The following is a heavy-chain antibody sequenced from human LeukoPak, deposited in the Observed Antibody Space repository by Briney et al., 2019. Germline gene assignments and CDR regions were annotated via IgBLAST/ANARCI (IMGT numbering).Heavy chain of an antibody. V-gene: IGHV4-39*07. J-gene: IGHJ5*02. CDR3: ARAGGFTILRGVVNNWFDP. Sequence: SETLSLTCTVSGGSISSSSYYWGWIRQPPGKGLEWIGSMYYSGSTYYNPFLKSRVTISVDTSKNQFSLKLSSLSAADTAVYYCARAGGFTILRGVVNNWFDPWGQGTLVTVSS. CDR2: MYYSGST. CDR1: GGSISSSSYY. D-gene: IGHD3-10*01.